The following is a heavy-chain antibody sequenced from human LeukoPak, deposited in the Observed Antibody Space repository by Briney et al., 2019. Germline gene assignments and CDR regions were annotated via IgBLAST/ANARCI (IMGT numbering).Heavy chain of an antibody. V-gene: IGHV4-34*01. CDR2: INHSGST. D-gene: IGHD3-10*01. CDR3: ARGPYYGSGSYYHYYGMDV. Sequence: SETLSLTCAVYGGSFSGYYWSWIRQPPGKGLEWIGEINHSGSTNYNPSLKSRVTISVDTSKNQFSLKLSSVTAADTAVYYCARGPYYGSGSYYHYYGMDVWGKGTTVTVSS. J-gene: IGHJ6*04. CDR1: GGSFSGYY.